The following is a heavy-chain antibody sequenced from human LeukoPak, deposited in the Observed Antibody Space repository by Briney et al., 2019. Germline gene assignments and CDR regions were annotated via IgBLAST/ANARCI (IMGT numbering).Heavy chain of an antibody. V-gene: IGHV1-69*04. J-gene: IGHJ6*04. CDR3: ARDHSGYSGYGVMDV. Sequence: SVKVSCKASGGTFSSYTISWVRQAPGQGLEWMGRIIPILGIANYAQKFQGRVTITADKSTSTAYMELSSLRAEDTAVYYCARDHSGYSGYGVMDVWGKGTTVTVSS. CDR2: IIPILGIA. CDR1: GGTFSSYT. D-gene: IGHD5-12*01.